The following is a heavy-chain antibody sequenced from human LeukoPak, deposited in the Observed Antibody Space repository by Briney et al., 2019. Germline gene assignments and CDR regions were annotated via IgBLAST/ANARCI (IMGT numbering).Heavy chain of an antibody. CDR2: IYYSGST. V-gene: IGHV4-30-4*08. J-gene: IGHJ4*02. CDR1: GGSISSGDYY. Sequence: SETLSLTCTVSGGSISSGDYYWSWIRQPPGKGLEWIGYIYYSGSTYYNPSLKSRVTISVDTSKNQFSLKRSSVTAADTAVYYCARGPIAAAGTPYYFDYWGQGTLVTVSS. CDR3: ARGPIAAAGTPYYFDY. D-gene: IGHD6-13*01.